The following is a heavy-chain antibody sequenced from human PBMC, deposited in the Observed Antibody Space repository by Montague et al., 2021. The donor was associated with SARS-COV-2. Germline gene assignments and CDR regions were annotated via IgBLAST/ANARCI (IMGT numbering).Heavy chain of an antibody. J-gene: IGHJ4*02. D-gene: IGHD6-19*01. CDR3: AREYSSGVYFDY. CDR1: GFSLSTSGMC. V-gene: IGHV2-70*11. Sequence: PALAKPTQTLTLTCTFSGFSLSTSGMCVSWIRQPPGKALEWLARIDWDDDKYYSTSLRTRLTISKDTSKNQVVLTMTNMDPVDTARYYCAREYSSGVYFDYWGQGTLVTVSS. CDR2: IDWDDDK.